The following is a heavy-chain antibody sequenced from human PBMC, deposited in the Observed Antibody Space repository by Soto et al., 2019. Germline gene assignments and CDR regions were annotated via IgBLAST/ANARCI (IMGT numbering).Heavy chain of an antibody. CDR3: ARDSRYYYDSSGYYYPRNYDAFDI. Sequence: GGSLRLSCAASGFTFSSYSMNWVRQAPGKGLEWVSYISSSSSTIYYADSVKGRFTISRDNAKNSLYLQMNSLRDEDTAVYYCARDSRYYYDSSGYYYPRNYDAFDIWGQGTMVTVSS. J-gene: IGHJ3*02. V-gene: IGHV3-48*02. CDR2: ISSSSSTI. D-gene: IGHD3-22*01. CDR1: GFTFSSYS.